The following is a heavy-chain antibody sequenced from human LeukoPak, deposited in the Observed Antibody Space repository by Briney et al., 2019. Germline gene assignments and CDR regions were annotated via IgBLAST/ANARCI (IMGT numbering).Heavy chain of an antibody. Sequence: PSETLSLTCTVSGGSISSYYWSWIRQPPGKGLEWIGHIYYSGSTYYNPSLKSRVTISVDRSKNQFSLKLSSVTAADTAVYYCALTGDDWYFDLWGRGTLVTVSS. D-gene: IGHD7-27*01. CDR2: IYYSGST. CDR3: ALTGDDWYFDL. J-gene: IGHJ2*01. CDR1: GGSISSYY. V-gene: IGHV4-59*12.